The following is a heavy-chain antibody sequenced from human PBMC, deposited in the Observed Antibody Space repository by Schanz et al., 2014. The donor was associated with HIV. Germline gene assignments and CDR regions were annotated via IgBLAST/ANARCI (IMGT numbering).Heavy chain of an antibody. CDR2: IYYSGST. V-gene: IGHV4-61*01. Sequence: QVQLQESGPGLVKPSETLSLTCTVSGGSVSSGSYYWSWIRQPPGKGLEWIGYIYYSGSTNYNPSLKSRVTISVDTSKNQFSLKLSSVTAADTAVYYCASSQGAARAFDYWGQGTLVTVSS. D-gene: IGHD6-6*01. J-gene: IGHJ4*02. CDR3: ASSQGAARAFDY. CDR1: GGSVSSGSYY.